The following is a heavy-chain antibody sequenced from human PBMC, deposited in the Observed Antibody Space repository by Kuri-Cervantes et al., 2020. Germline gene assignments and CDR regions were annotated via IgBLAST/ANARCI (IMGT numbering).Heavy chain of an antibody. CDR3: ARASRLGDYDSSGYYWYFDP. CDR1: GFTVSDYY. Sequence: GGSLRLSCAASGFTVSDYYMSWIRQAPGKGLEWVSYISSSGSTIYYADSVKGRFTISRDNAKNSLYLQMNSLRAEDTAVYYCARASRLGDYDSSGYYWYFDPWGRGTLVTVSS. J-gene: IGHJ2*01. D-gene: IGHD3-22*01. CDR2: ISSSGSTI. V-gene: IGHV3-11*04.